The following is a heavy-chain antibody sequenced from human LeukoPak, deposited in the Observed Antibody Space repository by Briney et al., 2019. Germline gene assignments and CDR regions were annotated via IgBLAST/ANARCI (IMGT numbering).Heavy chain of an antibody. J-gene: IGHJ4*02. CDR2: ISGSGGKT. V-gene: IGHV3-23*01. Sequence: GGSLRPSCAASGFTFSSYAMTWVRQAPGKGLEWVSGISGSGGKTNYAASVKGRFTISRDNSKNTLFLQMNSLRAEDTAVYYCARDWSFYDSSGYHYWGQGTLVTVSS. CDR1: GFTFSSYA. D-gene: IGHD3-22*01. CDR3: ARDWSFYDSSGYHY.